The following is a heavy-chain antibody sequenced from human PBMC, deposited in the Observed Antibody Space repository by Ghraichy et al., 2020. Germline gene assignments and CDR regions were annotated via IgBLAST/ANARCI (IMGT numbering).Heavy chain of an antibody. D-gene: IGHD1-26*01. V-gene: IGHV4-4*09. CDR3: EAQWELDLAFDY. CDR1: GGSISSYY. Sequence: SETLSLTCTVSGGSISSYYWSWIRQPPGTGLEWIGYIYSRGSNNYNHSLKSRFTISVDTSKKQIYLKLRSVTAADTAVYYCEAQWELDLAFDYWGQGTLVTVSS. J-gene: IGHJ4*02. CDR2: IYSRGSN.